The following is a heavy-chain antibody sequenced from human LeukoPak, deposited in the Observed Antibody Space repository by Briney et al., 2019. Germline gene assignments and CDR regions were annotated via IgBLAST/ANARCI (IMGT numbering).Heavy chain of an antibody. CDR3: ARGGSSGWHENNYYYYYMDV. Sequence: SVKVSCKASGGTFSSYPISWVRQAPGQGLEWMGGIIPMFDTANYAQKFQGRVTITADESTSTAYMELSSLRSEDTAVYYCARGGSSGWHENNYYYYYMDVWGKGTTVIISS. V-gene: IGHV1-69*13. J-gene: IGHJ6*03. CDR1: GGTFSSYP. D-gene: IGHD6-19*01. CDR2: IIPMFDTA.